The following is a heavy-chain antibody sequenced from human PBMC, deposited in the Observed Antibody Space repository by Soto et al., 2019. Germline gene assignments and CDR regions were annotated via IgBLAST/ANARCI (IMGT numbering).Heavy chain of an antibody. CDR2: ISGSAATT. V-gene: IGHV3-23*01. Sequence: EVQLLESGGGLVQPGGSLRLSCAASGFTFSSYAMNWVRQAPGKGLEWVSAISGSAATTHFADSVKGRFTISRDNFNNTLYLQMNSLRAEDTALYYCARDRSYYDSSGSYSPPYWGQGTLVTVSS. D-gene: IGHD3-22*01. CDR3: ARDRSYYDSSGSYSPPY. CDR1: GFTFSSYA. J-gene: IGHJ4*02.